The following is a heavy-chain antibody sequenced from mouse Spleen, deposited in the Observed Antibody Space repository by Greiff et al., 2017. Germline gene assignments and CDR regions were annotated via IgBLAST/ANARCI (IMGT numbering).Heavy chain of an antibody. D-gene: IGHD2-12*01. V-gene: IGHV1-69*01. J-gene: IGHJ3*01. CDR3: ARSSYYRGAWFAY. Sequence: QVQLQQPGAELVMPGASVKLSCKASGYTFTSYWMHWVKQRPGQGLEWIGEIDPSDSYTNYNQKFKGKATLTVDKSSSTAYMQLSSLTSEDSAVYYCARSSYYRGAWFAYWGQGTLVTVSA. CDR1: GYTFTSYW. CDR2: IDPSDSYT.